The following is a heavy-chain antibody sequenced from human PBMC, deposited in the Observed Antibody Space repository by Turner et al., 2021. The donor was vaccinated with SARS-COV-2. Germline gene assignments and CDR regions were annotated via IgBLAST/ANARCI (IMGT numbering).Heavy chain of an antibody. CDR3: ARATDYYDSSGYYHTGAFDI. V-gene: IGHV3-13*04. CDR1: GCTFSRYD. D-gene: IGHD3-22*01. J-gene: IGHJ3*02. CDR2: IGTAGDT. Sequence: EVQLVESGGGLVQPGGSLILSCAASGCTFSRYDMNWVRQATGKGLEWVSAIGTAGDTYYPGSVKGRFTISRENAKNSLYLQMNSMRAGDTAVYYCARATDYYDSSGYYHTGAFDIWGQGTMVTVSS.